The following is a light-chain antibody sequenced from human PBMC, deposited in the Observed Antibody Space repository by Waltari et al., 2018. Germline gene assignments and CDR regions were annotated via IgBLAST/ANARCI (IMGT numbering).Light chain of an antibody. J-gene: IGLJ3*02. CDR1: SSDVGGSDY. CDR3: SSYAGSNLWV. Sequence: QSALTQPPSASGSPGQSVTISCPGPSSDVGGSDYVSWYQQHPDKAPKLMIYEVTKRPSVVPDRFSGSKSGNTASLTVSGLQAEDEADYYCSSYAGSNLWVFGGGTKLTVL. CDR2: EVT. V-gene: IGLV2-8*01.